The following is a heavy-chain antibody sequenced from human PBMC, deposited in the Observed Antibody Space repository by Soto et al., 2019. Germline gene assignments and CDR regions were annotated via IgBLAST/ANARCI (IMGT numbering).Heavy chain of an antibody. CDR3: ARDVGLDSDDFFAY. CDR1: GFTFTSYG. V-gene: IGHV3-23*01. Sequence: GGSLRLSCTASGFTFTSYGMGWVRQSPGKGLQWVSTIRGDGGQTHYTDSVKGRFSISRDNSKNTVYLQMDSLRAEDTAMYFCARDVGLDSDDFFAYWGQGTQVTVSS. J-gene: IGHJ4*02. D-gene: IGHD3-9*01. CDR2: IRGDGGQT.